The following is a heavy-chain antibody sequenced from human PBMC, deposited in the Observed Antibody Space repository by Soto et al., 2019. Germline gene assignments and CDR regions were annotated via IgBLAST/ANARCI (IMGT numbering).Heavy chain of an antibody. Sequence: QVQLVQSGAEVKKPGSSVKVSCKASGGTFSSYSINWVRQAPGQGLEWMGEIIPIFGTANYAQKFQGRATNTADESTRTAYLEMGSQQSKDTGVYYCARHGWRHCGGVDYWGQGTVVTVSS. J-gene: IGHJ4*02. CDR1: GGTFSSYS. D-gene: IGHD3-10*01. CDR3: ARHGWRHCGGVDY. V-gene: IGHV1-69*01. CDR2: IIPIFGTA.